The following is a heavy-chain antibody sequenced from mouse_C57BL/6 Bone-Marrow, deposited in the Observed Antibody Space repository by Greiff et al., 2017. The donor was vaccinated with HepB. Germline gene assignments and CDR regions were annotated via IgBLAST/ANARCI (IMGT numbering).Heavy chain of an antibody. D-gene: IGHD2-1*01. J-gene: IGHJ3*01. Sequence: VKLQESGPGLVQPSQSLSITCTVSGFSLTSYGIHWVRQSPGKGLEWLGVIWSGGSTDYNAAFISRLSISKDNSKSQVFFKMNSLQAYDTAIYYCASYGNYHAWFAYWGQGTLVTVSA. CDR1: GFSLTSYG. V-gene: IGHV2-2*01. CDR2: IWSGGST. CDR3: ASYGNYHAWFAY.